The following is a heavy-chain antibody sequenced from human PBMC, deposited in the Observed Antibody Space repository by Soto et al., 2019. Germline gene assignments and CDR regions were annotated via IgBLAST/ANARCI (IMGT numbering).Heavy chain of an antibody. V-gene: IGHV3-23*01. CDR2: ISGSGGST. Sequence: GGSLRLSCAASGFTFSSYAMSWVRQAPGKGLEWVSAISGSGGSTYYADSVKGRFTISRDNSKNTLYLQMNSLRAEDTAVYYCAKSFWSGYYTRYYYYYGMDVWGQGTTVTVS. D-gene: IGHD3-3*01. J-gene: IGHJ6*02. CDR3: AKSFWSGYYTRYYYYYGMDV. CDR1: GFTFSSYA.